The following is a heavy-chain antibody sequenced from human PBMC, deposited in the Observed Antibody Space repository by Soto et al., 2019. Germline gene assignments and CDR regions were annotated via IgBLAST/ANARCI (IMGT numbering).Heavy chain of an antibody. CDR2: ISWNGASV. CDR3: ANLPLYGSGFDC. V-gene: IGHV3-9*01. D-gene: IGHD3-10*01. Sequence: VQLVESGGGLVQPGRSLRLSCAASGFTFDDYAIHWVRRAPGKGLEWVAGISWNGASVGYADSVKGRFTISRDNAKNSLFLQMNSLRVDDTALYYCANLPLYGSGFDCWGQGTLVTVSS. J-gene: IGHJ4*02. CDR1: GFTFDDYA.